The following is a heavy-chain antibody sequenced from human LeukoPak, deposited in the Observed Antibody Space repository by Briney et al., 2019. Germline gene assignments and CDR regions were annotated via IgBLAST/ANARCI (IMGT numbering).Heavy chain of an antibody. CDR2: INHSGST. CDR3: ATYSTGFDI. Sequence: SETLSLTCAVYGGSFSGYFWSWVRQPAGMGLEWIGEINHSGSTKYSPSLKSRVTISVDTSKKQFSLKLSSVTAADTAVYYCATYSTGFDIWGQGTVVTVSS. CDR1: GGSFSGYF. D-gene: IGHD6-19*01. V-gene: IGHV4-34*01. J-gene: IGHJ3*02.